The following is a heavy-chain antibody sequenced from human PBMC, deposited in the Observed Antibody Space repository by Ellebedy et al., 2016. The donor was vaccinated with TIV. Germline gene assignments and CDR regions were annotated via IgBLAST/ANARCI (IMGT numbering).Heavy chain of an antibody. CDR2: IRSKAYGGTT. V-gene: IGHV3-49*03. J-gene: IGHJ3*02. D-gene: IGHD4-17*01. Sequence: PGGSLRLSCAASGFTFNSYAMSWFRQAPGKGLEWVGFIRSKAYGGTTEYAASVKGRFTISRDDSKSIAYLQMNSLKTEDTAVYYCTSRYYGDYVVWAFDIWGQGTMVTVSS. CDR1: GFTFNSYA. CDR3: TSRYYGDYVVWAFDI.